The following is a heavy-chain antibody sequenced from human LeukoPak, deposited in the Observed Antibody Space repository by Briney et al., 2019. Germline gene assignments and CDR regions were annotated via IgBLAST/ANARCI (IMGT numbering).Heavy chain of an antibody. D-gene: IGHD3-3*01. CDR2: IDPSDSYT. Sequence: GESLKISCKGSGYSLTSYWISWVRQMPGKGLEWMGRIDPSDSYTNYSPSFQGHVTISADKSISTAYLQWSSLKASDTAMYYCAISARRSADYWGQGTLVTVSS. CDR1: GYSLTSYW. CDR3: AISARRSADY. V-gene: IGHV5-10-1*01. J-gene: IGHJ4*02.